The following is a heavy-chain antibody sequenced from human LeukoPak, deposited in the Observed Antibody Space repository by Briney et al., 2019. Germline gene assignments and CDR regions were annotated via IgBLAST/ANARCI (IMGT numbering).Heavy chain of an antibody. CDR1: GGSISSSSYY. J-gene: IGHJ4*02. CDR2: MYYSGSS. CDR3: AGSGSYSRFDY. V-gene: IGHV4-39*07. D-gene: IGHD1-26*01. Sequence: SETLSLTCTVSGGSISSSSYYWGWIRQPPGKGLEWIGSMYYSGSSYYNPSLKSRVTISIDTSKNQFSLKLSSVTAADTAVYYCAGSGSYSRFDYWGQGTLVTVSS.